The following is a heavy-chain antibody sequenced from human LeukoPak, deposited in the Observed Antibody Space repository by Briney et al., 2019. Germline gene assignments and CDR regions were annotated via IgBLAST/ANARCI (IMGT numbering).Heavy chain of an antibody. J-gene: IGHJ5*02. CDR1: GYTFTSYD. V-gene: IGHV1-8*01. Sequence: ASVKVSCKASGYTFTSYDINWVRQATGQVLEWMGWMNPNSGNTGYAQKFQGRVTMTRNTSISTAYMELSSLRSEDTAVYYCARSRIAVAVGWFDPWGQGTLVTVSS. CDR3: ARSRIAVAVGWFDP. CDR2: MNPNSGNT. D-gene: IGHD6-19*01.